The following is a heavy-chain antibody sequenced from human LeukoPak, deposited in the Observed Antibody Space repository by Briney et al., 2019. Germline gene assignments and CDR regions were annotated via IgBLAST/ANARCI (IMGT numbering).Heavy chain of an antibody. J-gene: IGHJ4*02. CDR3: ARDLLGYSYDAYYFDF. CDR1: GFTFSSYA. D-gene: IGHD5-18*01. CDR2: ISGSGGST. V-gene: IGHV3-23*01. Sequence: GGSLRLSCAASGFTFSSYAMGWVRQAPGKGLEWVSAISGSGGSTYYADSVKGRFTISRDNSKNTLYLQMNSLRAEDTAVYYCARDLLGYSYDAYYFDFWGQGTLVTVSS.